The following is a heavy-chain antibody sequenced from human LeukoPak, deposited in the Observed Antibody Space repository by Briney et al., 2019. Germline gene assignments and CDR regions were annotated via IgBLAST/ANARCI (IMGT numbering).Heavy chain of an antibody. D-gene: IGHD4/OR15-4a*01. Sequence: PSETLSLTCTVSGGSISSYYWSWIRHPAGKGLEWIGHIYTSGSTDYNPSLKSRVTISLDTSKNQFSLKLSSVIAADTAVYYCATGAVAPKYWGQGTLITVSS. J-gene: IGHJ4*02. V-gene: IGHV4-4*07. CDR3: ATGAVAPKY. CDR2: IYTSGST. CDR1: GGSISSYY.